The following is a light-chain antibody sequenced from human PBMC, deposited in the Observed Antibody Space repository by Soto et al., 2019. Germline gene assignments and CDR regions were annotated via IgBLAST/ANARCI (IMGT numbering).Light chain of an antibody. CDR3: SSYTSSSTLGYVI. J-gene: IGLJ2*01. V-gene: IGLV2-14*01. CDR1: SSDVGGYKY. CDR2: DVN. Sequence: QSALTQPASVSGSPGQSITISCTGTSSDVGGYKYVSWHQQHPGKVPKLMIYDVNNRPSGVSNRFSGSKSGNTASLTISGLQAEDEADYYCSSYTSSSTLGYVIFGGGTKLTVL.